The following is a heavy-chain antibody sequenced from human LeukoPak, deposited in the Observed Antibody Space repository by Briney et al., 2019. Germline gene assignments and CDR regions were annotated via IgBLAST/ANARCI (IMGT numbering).Heavy chain of an antibody. D-gene: IGHD6-13*01. CDR3: AGDGPIAAAGTSPPGWFNNWFDP. Sequence: ASVKVSRKVTGNTLSGFSMHWVRQSPGKGLEWMGGFDPEVGETVYAQKFQGRVTMTEDTSTETAYMELSSLRSEDTAVYYCAGDGPIAAAGTSPPGWFNNWFDPWGQGTLVTVSS. V-gene: IGHV1-24*01. CDR1: GNTLSGFS. CDR2: FDPEVGET. J-gene: IGHJ5*02.